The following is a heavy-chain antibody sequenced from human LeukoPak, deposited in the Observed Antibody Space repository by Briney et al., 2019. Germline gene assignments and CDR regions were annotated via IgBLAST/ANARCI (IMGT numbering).Heavy chain of an antibody. V-gene: IGHV3-9*01. CDR3: AKGYSSSWYWYYYGMDV. CDR2: ISWNSGSI. D-gene: IGHD6-13*01. Sequence: GGSLRLSCAASGFTFDDYAMHWVRQAPGKGLEWVSGISWNSGSIGYADSVKGRFTISRDNAKNSLYLQMNSLRAEDTAVYYCAKGYSSSWYWYYYGMDVWGQGTTVTVSS. J-gene: IGHJ6*02. CDR1: GFTFDDYA.